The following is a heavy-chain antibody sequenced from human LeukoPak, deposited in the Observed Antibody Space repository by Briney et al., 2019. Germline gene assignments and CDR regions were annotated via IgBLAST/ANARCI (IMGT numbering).Heavy chain of an antibody. CDR3: ARGGLVRGTINSLIAFDI. Sequence: SETLSLTCTVSGGSISRSSYNWGWIRQPPGKGLEWIGSVDYSGSTYYNPSLESRVTISVDTSKNQFSLMVTSVTPEDTALYYCARGGLVRGTINSLIAFDIWGQGIMVTVSS. D-gene: IGHD3-10*02. CDR2: VDYSGST. J-gene: IGHJ3*02. V-gene: IGHV4-39*01. CDR1: GGSISRSSYN.